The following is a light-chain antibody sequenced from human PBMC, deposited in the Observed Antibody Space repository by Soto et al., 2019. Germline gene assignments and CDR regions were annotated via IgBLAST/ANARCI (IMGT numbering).Light chain of an antibody. Sequence: IQMTQSPSILSASVGDRVTITCRASQSINNWLAWYQQKPGRAPNLLIYQTTNLESGVPSRFSGSGSGTEFSVTISSLQPDDFATYYCQQCNTYSTFGQGTTVEIK. V-gene: IGKV1-5*03. CDR2: QTT. CDR3: QQCNTYST. J-gene: IGKJ1*01. CDR1: QSINNW.